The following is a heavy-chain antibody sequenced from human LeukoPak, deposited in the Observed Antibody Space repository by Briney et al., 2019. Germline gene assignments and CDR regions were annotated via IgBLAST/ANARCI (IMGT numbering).Heavy chain of an antibody. J-gene: IGHJ4*02. D-gene: IGHD1-14*01. CDR3: ARVAVNQGGPDY. CDR1: GFTVSSNY. Sequence: GGSLRLSCAASGFTVSSNYMSWVRQAPGKGLEWVSVIYSGGSTYYADSVKGRFTISRDNSKNTLYLQMNSLRAEDTAVDYCARVAVNQGGPDYWGQGTLVTVCS. CDR2: IYSGGST. V-gene: IGHV3-53*01.